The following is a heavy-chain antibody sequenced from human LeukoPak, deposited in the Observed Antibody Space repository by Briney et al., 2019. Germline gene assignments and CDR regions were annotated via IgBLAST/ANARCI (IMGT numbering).Heavy chain of an antibody. J-gene: IGHJ3*02. CDR2: INPNSGGT. D-gene: IGHD3-22*01. CDR3: ARESAMIVVVIGEGWSAFDI. CDR1: GYTFTGYY. Sequence: GASVKVSCKASGYTFTGYYMHWVRQAPGQGLEWMGWINPNSGGTNYAQKFQGRVTMTRDTSISTAYMELSRLRSDDTAVYYCARESAMIVVVIGEGWSAFDIWGQGTMVTVSS. V-gene: IGHV1-2*02.